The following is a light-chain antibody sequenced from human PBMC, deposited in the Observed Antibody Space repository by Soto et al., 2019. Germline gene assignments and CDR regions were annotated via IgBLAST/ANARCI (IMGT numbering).Light chain of an antibody. CDR3: QQYHNWPPQYT. J-gene: IGKJ2*01. CDR1: QTVASN. V-gene: IGKV3-15*01. Sequence: EIVMTQSPATLSLSPGERATLSCRASQTVASNIAWYQQKPGQAPRLLIHGASTRATGVSARFSGTGSGTEFTLTIRGLQSEDFAVYYCQQYHNWPPQYTFCQGTSLHIK. CDR2: GAS.